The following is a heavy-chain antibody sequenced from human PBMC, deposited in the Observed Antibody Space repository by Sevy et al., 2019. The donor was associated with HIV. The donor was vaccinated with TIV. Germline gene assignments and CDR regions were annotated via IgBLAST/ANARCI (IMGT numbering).Heavy chain of an antibody. CDR3: VIGDTPRLTGSGTRLKDQSLNYFHF. CDR2: FVPEDGEI. V-gene: IGHV1-24*01. CDR1: GYTLSEVS. D-gene: IGHD2-2*01. J-gene: IGHJ4*02. Sequence: GASVKVSCKVPGYTLSEVSMHWVRQAPGKGLEWMGGFVPEDGEIVYAQNFQGRVTVAEDTLTDTAYLEVTNLRSEDTATYFCVIGDTPRLTGSGTRLKDQSLNYFHFWGQGTLVTVSS.